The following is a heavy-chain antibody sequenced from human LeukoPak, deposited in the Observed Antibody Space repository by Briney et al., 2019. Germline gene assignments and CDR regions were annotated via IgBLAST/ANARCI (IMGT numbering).Heavy chain of an antibody. V-gene: IGHV3-66*01. J-gene: IGHJ4*02. CDR2: IYSGGST. D-gene: IGHD6-19*01. CDR1: EFSVGSNY. Sequence: PGGSLRLSCAASEFSVGSNYMTWVRQAPGKGLEWVSLIYSGGSTYYADSVKGRFTISRDNAKNSLYLQMNSLRAEDTAVYYCAREGQWLVFDYWGQGTLVTVSS. CDR3: AREGQWLVFDY.